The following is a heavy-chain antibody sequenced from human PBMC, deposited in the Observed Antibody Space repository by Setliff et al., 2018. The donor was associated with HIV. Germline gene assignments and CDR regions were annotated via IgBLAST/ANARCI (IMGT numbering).Heavy chain of an antibody. CDR1: GGSFTNYF. D-gene: IGHD3-3*01. CDR2: INHSGST. Sequence: SETLSLTCAVYGGSFTNYFWSWIRQSPGKGLEWIGEINHSGSTNYNPSLKSRVTMSVDTSKNQFSLKLSSVTAADTAVYYCARDLRITLFGGDVYYYYGMDVWGQGTTVTVSS. V-gene: IGHV4-34*10. J-gene: IGHJ6*02. CDR3: ARDLRITLFGGDVYYYYGMDV.